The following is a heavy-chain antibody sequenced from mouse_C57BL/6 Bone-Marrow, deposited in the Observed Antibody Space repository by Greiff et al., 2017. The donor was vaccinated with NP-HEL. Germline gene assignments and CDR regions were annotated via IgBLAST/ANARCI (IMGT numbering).Heavy chain of an antibody. CDR2: IDPEDGET. Sequence: VQLQQSGAELVKPGASVKLSCTASGFNIKDYYMHWVKQRTEQGLEWIGRIDPEDGETKYVPKFQGKATITADTSSTTAYLQLSSLTSEDAAVYYCARGGLRHWYFDVWGTGTTVTVSS. V-gene: IGHV14-2*01. CDR1: GFNIKDYY. D-gene: IGHD3-1*01. CDR3: ARGGLRHWYFDV. J-gene: IGHJ1*03.